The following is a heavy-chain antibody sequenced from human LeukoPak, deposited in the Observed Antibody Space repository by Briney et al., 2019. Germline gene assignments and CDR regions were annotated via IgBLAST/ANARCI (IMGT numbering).Heavy chain of an antibody. Sequence: GASVKVSCKVSGYTLTELSMNWVRQAPGQGLEWMGRINPNSGGTNYAQKFQGRVTMTRDTSISTAYMELSRLRSDDTAVYYCARVGDGLNDAFDIWGQGTMVTVSS. CDR1: GYTLTELS. CDR3: ARVGDGLNDAFDI. CDR2: INPNSGGT. V-gene: IGHV1-2*06. D-gene: IGHD5-24*01. J-gene: IGHJ3*02.